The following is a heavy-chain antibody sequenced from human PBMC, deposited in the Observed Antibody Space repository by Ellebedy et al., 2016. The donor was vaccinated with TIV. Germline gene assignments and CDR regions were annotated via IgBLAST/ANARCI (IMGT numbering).Heavy chain of an antibody. CDR2: VSGGSADT. J-gene: IGHJ4*02. Sequence: GESLKISCAASGFAFSSFAMTWVRQAPGKGLEWVSVVSGGSADTHYADSVKGRFTISRDNSKNTLYLQMNSLRAEDTAVYYCAKGSIGAATSCLDDWGQGTLVTVSS. CDR1: GFAFSSFA. D-gene: IGHD6-13*01. CDR3: AKGSIGAATSCLDD. V-gene: IGHV3-23*01.